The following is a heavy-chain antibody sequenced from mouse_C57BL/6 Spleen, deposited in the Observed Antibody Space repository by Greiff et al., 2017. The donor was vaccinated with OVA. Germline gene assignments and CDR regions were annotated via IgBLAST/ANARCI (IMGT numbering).Heavy chain of an antibody. J-gene: IGHJ4*01. CDR1: GFSLTSYG. D-gene: IGHD4-1*01. Sequence: QVQLKQSGPGLVAPSQSLSITCTVSGFSLTSYGVHWVRQPPGKGLEWLVVIWSDGSTTYNSALKSRLSISKDNSKSQVFLKMNSLQTDDTAMYYCARHGTGTGAMDYWGQGTSVTVSS. V-gene: IGHV2-6-1*01. CDR3: ARHGTGTGAMDY. CDR2: IWSDGST.